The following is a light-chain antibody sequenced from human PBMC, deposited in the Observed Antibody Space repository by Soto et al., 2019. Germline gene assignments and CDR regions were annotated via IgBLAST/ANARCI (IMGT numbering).Light chain of an antibody. CDR2: AAS. J-gene: IGKJ4*01. V-gene: IGKV1-9*01. CDR3: QQLNRYPLT. Sequence: DIPLTQSPSFLTASVGDRVTITCRASQGISSYLAWYQQKPGKAPKLLSYAASTLQSGVPSRFSGSGSGTEFTLTISSLQPEDFATYYCQQLNRYPLTFGGGTKVDIK. CDR1: QGISSY.